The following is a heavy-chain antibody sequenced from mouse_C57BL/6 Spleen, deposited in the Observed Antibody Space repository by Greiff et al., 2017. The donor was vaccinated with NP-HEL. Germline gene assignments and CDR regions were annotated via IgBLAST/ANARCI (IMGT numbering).Heavy chain of an antibody. CDR2: IYPGSGNT. Sequence: QVQLKESGAELVRPGASVKLSCKASGYTFTDYYINWVKQRPGQGLEWIARIYPGSGNTYYNEKFKGKATLTAEKSSSTAYMQLSSLTSEDSAVYFCARYGDYDVPYYAMDYWGQGTSVTVSS. J-gene: IGHJ4*01. D-gene: IGHD2-4*01. V-gene: IGHV1-76*01. CDR3: ARYGDYDVPYYAMDY. CDR1: GYTFTDYY.